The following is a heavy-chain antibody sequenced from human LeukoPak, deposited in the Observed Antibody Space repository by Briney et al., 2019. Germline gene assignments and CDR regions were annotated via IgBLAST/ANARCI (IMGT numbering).Heavy chain of an antibody. J-gene: IGHJ3*02. Sequence: KASETLSLTCAVSGGSISSGGYSWSWIRQPPGKGLEWIGYIYHSGSTYYNPSLKSRVTISVDRSRNQFSLKLSSVTAADTAVYYCASKYYYDSSDYDAFDIWGQGTMVTVSS. V-gene: IGHV4-30-2*01. CDR3: ASKYYYDSSDYDAFDI. CDR2: IYHSGST. CDR1: GGSISSGGYS. D-gene: IGHD3-22*01.